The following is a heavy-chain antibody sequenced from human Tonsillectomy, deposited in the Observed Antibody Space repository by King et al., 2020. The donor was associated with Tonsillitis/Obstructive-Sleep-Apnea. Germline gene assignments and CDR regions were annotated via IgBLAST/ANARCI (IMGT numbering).Heavy chain of an antibody. J-gene: IGHJ5*01. V-gene: IGHV1-46*01. Sequence: QLVQSGAEVKKPGGSVKVSCKASGYTFTSYYMHWVRQAPRQGLEWMGIFNPRGGSTSYAQKFQGSVTMTRDTSTSTVYMELSSRRSEDTAVYYCAREGVGEGNLNWFDSWGQGTLVTVSS. CDR2: FNPRGGST. D-gene: IGHD3-16*01. CDR1: GYTFTSYY. CDR3: AREGVGEGNLNWFDS.